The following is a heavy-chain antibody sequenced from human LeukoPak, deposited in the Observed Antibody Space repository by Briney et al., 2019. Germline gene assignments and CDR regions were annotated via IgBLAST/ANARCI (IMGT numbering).Heavy chain of an antibody. J-gene: IGHJ4*02. CDR1: GFTFSSYW. D-gene: IGHD1-26*01. Sequence: GGSLRLSCAASGFTFSSYWMNWARQAPGKGLEWVASINHNGNVNYYVDSVKGRFTISRDNAKNSLYLQMSNLRAEDTAVYFCARGDRIVGATPFDYWGQGTLVTVSS. CDR3: ARGDRIVGATPFDY. V-gene: IGHV3-7*03. CDR2: INHNGNVN.